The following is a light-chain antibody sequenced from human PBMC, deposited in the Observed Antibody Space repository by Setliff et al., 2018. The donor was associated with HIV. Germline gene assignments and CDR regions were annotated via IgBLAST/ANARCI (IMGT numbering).Light chain of an antibody. Sequence: QSVLTQPPSVSGAPGQRVTISCTGSSSNIGAGYDVHWYQQLPGTAPKLLIYGNNNRPSGVPDRFSGSKSGTSASLAITGLQAEDEADYYCAAWDDSLNGLVVGGGTK. V-gene: IGLV1-40*01. CDR3: AAWDDSLNGLV. CDR1: SSNIGAGYD. CDR2: GNN. J-gene: IGLJ2*01.